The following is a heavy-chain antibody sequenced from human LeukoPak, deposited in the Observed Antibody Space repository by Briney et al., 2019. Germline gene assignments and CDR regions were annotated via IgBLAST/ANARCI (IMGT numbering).Heavy chain of an antibody. CDR1: GGTFSSYA. D-gene: IGHD3-22*01. Sequence: SVKVSCKASGGTFSSYAISWVRQAPGQGLEWMGRIIPILGIANYAQKFQGRVTITADKSTSTAYMELSSLRSEDTAVYYCARVNDDSSGYYFDYWGQGTLVTVSS. V-gene: IGHV1-69*04. CDR3: ARVNDDSSGYYFDY. J-gene: IGHJ4*02. CDR2: IIPILGIA.